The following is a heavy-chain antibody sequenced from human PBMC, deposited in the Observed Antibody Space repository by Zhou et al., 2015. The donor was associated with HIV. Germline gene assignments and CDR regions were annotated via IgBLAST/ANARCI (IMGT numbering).Heavy chain of an antibody. D-gene: IGHD2-2*01. Sequence: QVQLVQSGAEVKKPGSSVKVSCKASGGTFSSYAISWVRQAPGQGLEWMGGIIPIFGTANYAQKFQGRVTITADESTSTAYMELSSLRSEDTAVYYCARGLAGDIVVVPAAMDSEYFQHWGQGTLVTVSS. CDR3: ARGLAGDIVVVPAAMDSEYFQH. V-gene: IGHV1-69*01. J-gene: IGHJ1*01. CDR1: GGTFSSYA. CDR2: IIPIFGTA.